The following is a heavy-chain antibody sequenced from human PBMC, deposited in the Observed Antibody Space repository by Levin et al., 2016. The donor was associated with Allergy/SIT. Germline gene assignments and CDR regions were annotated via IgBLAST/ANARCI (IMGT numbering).Heavy chain of an antibody. V-gene: IGHV1-18*01. CDR3: ASQSNPYCSGLSCYDFMDV. CDR1: GYTFTSYG. Sequence: ASVKVSCKASGYTFTSYGISWVRQAPGQGLEWMGWISGSNGITNHTQKFQGRVTMTTDTSTSTAYMELRSLRSDDTAVYYCASQSNPYCSGLSCYDFMDVWGKGTMVTVSS. CDR2: ISGSNGIT. J-gene: IGHJ6*03. D-gene: IGHD2-15*01.